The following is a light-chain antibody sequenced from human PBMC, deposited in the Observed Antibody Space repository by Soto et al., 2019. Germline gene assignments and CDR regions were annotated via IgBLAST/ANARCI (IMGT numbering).Light chain of an antibody. CDR3: QQYNNWPLT. V-gene: IGKV3-15*01. J-gene: IGKJ4*01. Sequence: EILVTQSPATLSVSPGERATLSCRASQSVSSNLAWYMQKPGQAPRLLIYGASTRATGIPARFSGSGSGTELTLTISSLQSEDFVVYYCQQYNNWPLTFGGGTKVEIK. CDR1: QSVSSN. CDR2: GAS.